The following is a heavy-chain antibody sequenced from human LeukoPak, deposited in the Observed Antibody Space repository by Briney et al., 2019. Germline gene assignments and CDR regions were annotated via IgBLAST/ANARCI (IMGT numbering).Heavy chain of an antibody. CDR2: ISYDGNNK. CDR1: GFTFSTYG. V-gene: IGHV3-30*18. J-gene: IGHJ4*02. D-gene: IGHD3-10*01. CDR3: AKDRDGSGSYFDY. Sequence: GGSLRLSCAASGFTFSTYGMYWVRQAPGKELEWVAVISYDGNNKYYADSVKGRFTISRDNSKSTLFLQMNSLRAEDAAVYYCAKDRDGSGSYFDYWGQGTLVTVSS.